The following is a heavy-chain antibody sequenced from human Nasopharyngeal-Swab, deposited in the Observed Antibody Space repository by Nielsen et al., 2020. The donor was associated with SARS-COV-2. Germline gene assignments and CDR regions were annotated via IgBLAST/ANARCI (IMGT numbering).Heavy chain of an antibody. J-gene: IGHJ6*02. CDR2: ISHDGSNK. D-gene: IGHD2-15*01. Sequence: GGSLPLSCAASGFTFSSYAMHWVRQAPGKGLEWVAVISHDGSNKYYADSVKGPFTISRDNSKNTLHLQMNSLRAEDTAVYYCARDPDPGYCSGGSCYPKHYGMDVWGQGTTVTVSS. CDR1: GFTFSSYA. V-gene: IGHV3-30-3*01. CDR3: ARDPDPGYCSGGSCYPKHYGMDV.